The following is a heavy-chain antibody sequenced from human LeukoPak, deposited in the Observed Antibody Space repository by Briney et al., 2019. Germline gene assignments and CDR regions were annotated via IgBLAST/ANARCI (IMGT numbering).Heavy chain of an antibody. CDR1: GFTFSDYY. V-gene: IGHV3-11*01. CDR3: ARDLRAAAGRRPFDY. J-gene: IGHJ4*02. D-gene: IGHD6-13*01. CDR2: ISSSGSTI. Sequence: GGSLRLSCAASGFTFSDYYMSWIRQAPGKGLEWVSYISSSGSTIYYADSVKGRFTISRDNAKNSLYLQMNSLRAEDTAVYYCARDLRAAAGRRPFDYWGQGTLVTVSS.